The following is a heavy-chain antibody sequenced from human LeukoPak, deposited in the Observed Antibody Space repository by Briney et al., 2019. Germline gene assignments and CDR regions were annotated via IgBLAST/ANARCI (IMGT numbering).Heavy chain of an antibody. V-gene: IGHV3-30*04. D-gene: IGHD6-19*01. CDR1: GFTFSSYA. CDR3: ARARGIAVAGTTSNWFDP. CDR2: ISYDGSNK. J-gene: IGHJ5*02. Sequence: GGSLRLSCAASGFTFSSYAMHWVRQAPGKGLEWVAVISYDGSNKYYADSVKGRFTISRDNSKNTLYLQMNSLRAEDTAVYYCARARGIAVAGTTSNWFDPWGQGTLVTVSS.